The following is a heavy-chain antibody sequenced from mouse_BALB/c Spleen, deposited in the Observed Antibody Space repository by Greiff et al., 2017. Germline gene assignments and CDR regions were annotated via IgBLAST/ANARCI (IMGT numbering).Heavy chain of an antibody. J-gene: IGHJ3*01. CDR1: GFSLTSYG. CDR2: IWAGGST. CDR3: ARDRGGSSWFAY. Sequence: VKVVESGPGLVAPSQSLSLTCTVSGFSLTSYGVHWVRQPPGKGLEWLGVIWAGGSTNYNSALMSRLSISKDNSKSQVFLKMNSLQTDDTAMYYCARDRGGSSWFAYWGQGTLVTVSA. D-gene: IGHD1-1*01. V-gene: IGHV2-9*02.